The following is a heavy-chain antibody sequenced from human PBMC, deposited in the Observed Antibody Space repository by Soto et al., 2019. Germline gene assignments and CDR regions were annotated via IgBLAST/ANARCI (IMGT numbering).Heavy chain of an antibody. V-gene: IGHV1-3*01. Sequence: GASVKVSCKASGYTLTTYPMHWVRQAPGQRLEWMGWINAGNGNTKYSQMFQGRVTITRDTSANTAYMELNTLRPEDTAVYYCASENTAMASYYFDYWGQGTLVTVSS. J-gene: IGHJ4*02. CDR1: GYTLTTYP. CDR3: ASENTAMASYYFDY. D-gene: IGHD5-18*01. CDR2: INAGNGNT.